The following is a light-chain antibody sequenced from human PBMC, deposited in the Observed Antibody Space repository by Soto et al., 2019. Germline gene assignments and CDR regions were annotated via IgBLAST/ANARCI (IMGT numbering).Light chain of an antibody. CDR1: SSNIGTSS. CDR3: AAWDESLNGHV. CDR2: TTN. J-gene: IGLJ1*01. Sequence: QSVLTQPHSASGTPGHRVTISCSGSSSNIGTSSVHWFQQLPGTAPKLLISTTNQRPSGVPERFSGSKSGTSASLAISGLQSEDEADYYCAAWDESLNGHVFGTGTKVT. V-gene: IGLV1-44*01.